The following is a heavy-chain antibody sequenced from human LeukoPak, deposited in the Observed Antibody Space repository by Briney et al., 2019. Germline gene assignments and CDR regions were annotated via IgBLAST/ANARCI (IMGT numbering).Heavy chain of an antibody. J-gene: IGHJ3*02. Sequence: GGSLRLSCAASGFTLSSYSMTWVRQAPGKGLEWVSSISSSSSYIYYADSVKGRFTISRDNAKNSLYLQMNSLRAEDTAVYYCAIAVEMATNDAFDIWGQGTMVTVSS. CDR2: ISSSSSYI. D-gene: IGHD5-24*01. CDR1: GFTLSSYS. V-gene: IGHV3-21*01. CDR3: AIAVEMATNDAFDI.